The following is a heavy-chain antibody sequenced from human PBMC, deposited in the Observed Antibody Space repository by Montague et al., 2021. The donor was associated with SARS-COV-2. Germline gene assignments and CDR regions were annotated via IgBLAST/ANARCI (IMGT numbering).Heavy chain of an antibody. V-gene: IGHV3-48*03. CDR1: GFIFSSYD. CDR3: ARDCAYYDILTGYSPKGCFDY. D-gene: IGHD3-9*01. J-gene: IGHJ4*02. Sequence: SLRLSCAASGFIFSSYDMNWVRQAPGKGLEWVSYISSSSSNIYYADSVKGRFTISRDNAKNSLYLQMNSLRAEDTAVYYCARDCAYYDILTGYSPKGCFDYWGQGTLVTVSS. CDR2: ISSSSSNI.